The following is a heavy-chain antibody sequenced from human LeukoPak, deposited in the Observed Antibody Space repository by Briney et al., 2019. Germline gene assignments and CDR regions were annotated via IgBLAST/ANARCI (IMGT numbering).Heavy chain of an antibody. J-gene: IGHJ4*02. CDR2: ILPIFATT. CDR1: GDTFSSLA. V-gene: IGHV1-69*01. D-gene: IGHD3-3*01. Sequence: SVKVSCKASGDTFSSLATSWVRHPPEQGLEWMGGILPIFATTNYAQKFQGRVTISADESTSTADMELSSLRSEDTAIYYCARAPTRSYDFVWWGQGTLVTVSS. CDR3: ARAPTRSYDFVW.